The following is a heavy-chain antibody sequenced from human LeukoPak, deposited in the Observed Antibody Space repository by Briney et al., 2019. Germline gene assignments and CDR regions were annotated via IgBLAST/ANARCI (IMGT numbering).Heavy chain of an antibody. Sequence: GASLQISSKGSGYTFTKDWIGWVRQQPDKGLEWMAMSYPGDFDISYSPSFQGQVSISVDKSINTSSLQLKSLNASATAMYYCVTGWRGDFYNPAHNRGQGNLVTVSA. CDR2: SYPGDFDI. V-gene: IGHV5-51*01. D-gene: IGHD1-14*01. J-gene: IGHJ4*02. CDR1: GYTFTKDW. CDR3: VTGWRGDFYNPAHN.